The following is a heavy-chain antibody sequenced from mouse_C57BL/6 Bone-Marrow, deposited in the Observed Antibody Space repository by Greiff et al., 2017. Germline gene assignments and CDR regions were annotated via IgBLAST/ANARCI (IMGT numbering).Heavy chain of an antibody. CDR3: ARVLLITTVVPYYFDY. CDR1: GYAFRSSW. CDR2: IYPGDGDT. D-gene: IGHD1-1*01. V-gene: IGHV1-82*01. Sequence: QVQLQPSGPELVKPGASVKISCKASGYAFRSSWMNWVKQRPGKGLEWIGRIYPGDGDTNYNGKFKGKATLTADKSSSTAYMQLSSLTSEDSAVYFCARVLLITTVVPYYFDYWGQGTTLTVSS. J-gene: IGHJ2*01.